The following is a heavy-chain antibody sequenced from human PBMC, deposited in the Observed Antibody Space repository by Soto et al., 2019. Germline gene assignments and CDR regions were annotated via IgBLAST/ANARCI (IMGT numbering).Heavy chain of an antibody. Sequence: GGSLRLSCAASGFSFSGSAMHWARQASGKGLEWVGRIRGRTNNYATAYAASVKGRFSISRDDSENTAYLQMNSLTTEDTAVYYCIRHSDCSGGSCYSLDFSYSPWGQGTLVTVSS. D-gene: IGHD2-15*01. V-gene: IGHV3-73*01. J-gene: IGHJ4*02. CDR1: GFSFSGSA. CDR3: IRHSDCSGGSCYSLDFSYSP. CDR2: IRGRTNNYAT.